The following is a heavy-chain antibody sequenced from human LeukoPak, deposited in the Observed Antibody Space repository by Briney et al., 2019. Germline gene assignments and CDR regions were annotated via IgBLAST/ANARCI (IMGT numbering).Heavy chain of an antibody. CDR1: GYTFTSYY. V-gene: IGHV1-46*01. CDR2: INPSGGST. CDR3: ARALSTVPSGGPFDY. J-gene: IGHJ4*02. Sequence: ASVKVSCKASGYTFTSYYMHWVRQAPGQGLEWMGIINPSGGSTSYAQKFQGRVTMTRDTSTSTVYMELSSLRSEDTAVYYCARALSTVPSGGPFDYWAREPWSPSPQ. D-gene: IGHD4-17*01.